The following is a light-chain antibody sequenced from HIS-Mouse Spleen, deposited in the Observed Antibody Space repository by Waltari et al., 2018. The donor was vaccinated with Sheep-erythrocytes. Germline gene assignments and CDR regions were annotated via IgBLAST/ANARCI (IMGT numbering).Light chain of an antibody. Sequence: QSALTQPASVSVSPGQSITISCTGTSRDVGSYNLFSWYQQHPGNAPNLMIYEGSKRPSGVSNRFSGSKSGNTASLTISGLQAEDEADYYCCSYAGSSTWVFGGGTKLTVL. J-gene: IGLJ3*02. CDR3: CSYAGSSTWV. V-gene: IGLV2-23*01. CDR2: EGS. CDR1: SRDVGSYNL.